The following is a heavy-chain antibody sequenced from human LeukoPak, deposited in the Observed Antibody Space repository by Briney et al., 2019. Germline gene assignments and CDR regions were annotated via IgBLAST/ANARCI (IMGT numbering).Heavy chain of an antibody. J-gene: IGHJ4*02. CDR1: GGSISSYY. CDR3: ARPISSGSYSFDLGY. Sequence: PSETLSLTCTVSGGSISSYYWGWIRQPPGKGLEWIGSIYYSGSTYYNPSLKSRVTISVDTSKNQFSLKLSSVTAADTAVYYCARPISSGSYSFDLGYWGQGTLVTVSS. D-gene: IGHD1-26*01. CDR2: IYYSGST. V-gene: IGHV4-39*01.